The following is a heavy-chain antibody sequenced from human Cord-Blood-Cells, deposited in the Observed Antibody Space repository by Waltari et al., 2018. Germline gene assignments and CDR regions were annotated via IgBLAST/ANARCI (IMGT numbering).Heavy chain of an antibody. CDR3: ARNGGGPLDAFDI. CDR2: INPNSGDT. J-gene: IGHJ3*02. CDR1: GYTLNGFY. D-gene: IGHD2-8*01. Sequence: HVHLVQSGAEVKKPGASVNLFCKDSGYTLNGFYMYYVRAAPGQEIVCMGWINPNSGDTNYAKRFQGRVTMTRDTSISTAYMELSRLRSDDTAVYYCARNGGGPLDAFDIWGQGTMVTVSS. V-gene: IGHV1-2*02.